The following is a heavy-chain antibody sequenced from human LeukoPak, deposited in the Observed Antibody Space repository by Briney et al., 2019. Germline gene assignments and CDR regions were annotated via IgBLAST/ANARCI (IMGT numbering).Heavy chain of an antibody. V-gene: IGHV1-3*01. Sequence: GASVEVSCKASGYTFTSYAMHWVRQAPGQRLEWMGWINAGNGNTKYSQKFQGRVTITRDTSASTAYMELSSLRSEDTAVYYCAITGTTLYYFDYWGQGTLVTVSS. CDR1: GYTFTSYA. J-gene: IGHJ4*02. CDR3: AITGTTLYYFDY. CDR2: INAGNGNT. D-gene: IGHD1-20*01.